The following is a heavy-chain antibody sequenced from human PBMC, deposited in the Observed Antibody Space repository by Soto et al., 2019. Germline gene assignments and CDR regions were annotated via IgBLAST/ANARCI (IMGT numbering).Heavy chain of an antibody. CDR2: ISGSGGST. CDR1: GFTFSSYA. V-gene: IGHV3-23*01. J-gene: IGHJ6*02. Sequence: GGSLRLSCAASGFTFSSYAMSWVRQAPGKGLEWVSAISGSGGSTYYADSVKGRFTISRDNSKNTLYLQMNSLRAEDTAVYYCAKDRGIVATILYYYYGMDVWGQGTTVTVSS. D-gene: IGHD5-12*01. CDR3: AKDRGIVATILYYYYGMDV.